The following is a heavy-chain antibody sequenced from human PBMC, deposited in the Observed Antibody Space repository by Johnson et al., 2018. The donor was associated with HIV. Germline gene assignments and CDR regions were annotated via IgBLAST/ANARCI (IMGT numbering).Heavy chain of an antibody. D-gene: IGHD3-22*01. CDR1: GFTFSNAW. V-gene: IGHV3-15*01. J-gene: IGHJ3*02. CDR2: IKSKTDGGTT. Sequence: VQLVESGGGLVKPGGSLRLSCAASGFTFSNAWMSWVRQAPGKGLEWVGRIKSKTDGGTTDYAAPVKGRFTISRDDSKNTLYLQMNSLKTEDTAVYYCTTGHYYDSSGYAFDIWGQGTMVTVSS. CDR3: TTGHYYDSSGYAFDI.